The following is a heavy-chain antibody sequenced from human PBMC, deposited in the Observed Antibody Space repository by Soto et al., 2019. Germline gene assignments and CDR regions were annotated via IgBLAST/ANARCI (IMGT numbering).Heavy chain of an antibody. V-gene: IGHV4-31*01. J-gene: IGHJ4*02. CDR1: GASITSSGYY. CDR3: ARATESHYFDY. Sequence: SETLSLTCTLSGASITSSGYYWSWIRLHPGEGLEWIGYIYYRGTTYYNPSLKSPVTISTDTSKKEFSLTLTSVTAADTAAYYCARATESHYFDYWGRGILVTVSS. CDR2: IYYRGTT.